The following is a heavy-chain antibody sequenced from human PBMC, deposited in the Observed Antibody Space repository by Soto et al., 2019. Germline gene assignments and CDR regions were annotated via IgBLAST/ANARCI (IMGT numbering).Heavy chain of an antibody. J-gene: IGHJ5*02. D-gene: IGHD3-10*01. V-gene: IGHV4-34*01. CDR3: ARGGAFNWFDP. CDR1: GGSFSGYY. CDR2: INHSGST. Sequence: SETLSLTCAVYGGSFSGYYWSWIRQPPGKGLEWIGEINHSGSTNYNPSLKSRVTISVDTSKNQFSLKLSSVTAADTAMYYCARGGAFNWFDPWGQGTLVTVSS.